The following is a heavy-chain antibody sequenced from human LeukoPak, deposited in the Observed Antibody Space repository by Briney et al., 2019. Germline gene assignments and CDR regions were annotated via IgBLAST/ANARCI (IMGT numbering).Heavy chain of an antibody. CDR2: IIPIIGTA. J-gene: IGHJ5*02. CDR3: ARDYLEYGDYGHGT. CDR1: GGTFSSYA. V-gene: IGHV1-69*06. Sequence: GASVKVSCKASGGTFSSYAISWVRQAPGQGLEWMGGIIPIIGTANNAQKFQGRVTITADTSTSTAYMELSSLRSEDTPVYYCARDYLEYGDYGHGTWGQGTLVTVSS. D-gene: IGHD4-17*01.